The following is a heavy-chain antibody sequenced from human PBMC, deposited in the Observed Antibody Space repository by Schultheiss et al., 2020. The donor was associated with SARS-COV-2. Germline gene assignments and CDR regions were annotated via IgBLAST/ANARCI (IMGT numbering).Heavy chain of an antibody. D-gene: IGHD4-17*01. J-gene: IGHJ5*02. CDR1: GFTFSSYG. CDR2: IWYDGSNK. V-gene: IGHV3-33*01. CDR3: ARDGAGGLAVTPLDP. Sequence: GGSLRLSCAASGFTFSSYGMHWVRQAPGKGLEWVAVIWYDGSNKYYADSVKGRFTISRDNSKNTLYLQMNSLRAEDTAVYYCARDGAGGLAVTPLDPWGQGTLVTVSS.